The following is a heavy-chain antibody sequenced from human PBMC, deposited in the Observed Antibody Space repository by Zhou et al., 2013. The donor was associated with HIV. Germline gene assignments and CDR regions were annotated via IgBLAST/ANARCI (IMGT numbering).Heavy chain of an antibody. D-gene: IGHD6-25*01. CDR3: ARALSARWGGGGFFYMDV. CDR1: GGTFSSYA. Sequence: QVQLVQSGAEVKKPGSSVKVSCKASGGTFSSYAISWVRQAPGQGLEWMGWISSFRGHTNYAQKLQGRVSVTTDASTNTAYMELRSLRSDDTAVYYCARALSARWGGGGFFYMDVWGKGTTVTVS. J-gene: IGHJ6*03. V-gene: IGHV1-18*01. CDR2: ISSFRGHT.